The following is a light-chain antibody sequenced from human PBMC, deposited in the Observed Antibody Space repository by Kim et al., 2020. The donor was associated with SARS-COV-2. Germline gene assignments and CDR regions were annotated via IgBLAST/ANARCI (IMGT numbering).Light chain of an antibody. V-gene: IGLV3-1*01. Sequence: GSPRQTASITCSGDKMGDKYACWYQQKPGQSPVMVIYQDTNRPSGIPGRFSGSNSGNTATLTISGTQAMDEADYYCQAWDSSTVVFGGGTQLTVL. CDR1: KMGDKY. J-gene: IGLJ2*01. CDR3: QAWDSSTVV. CDR2: QDT.